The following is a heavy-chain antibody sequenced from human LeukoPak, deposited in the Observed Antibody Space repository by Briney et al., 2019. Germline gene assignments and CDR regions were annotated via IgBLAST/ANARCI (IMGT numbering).Heavy chain of an antibody. CDR1: SGSLSGYS. Sequence: SETLSLTCAVSSGSLSGYSWGWIRQPPGKGLEWVGEISHSGITNYNASLKSRVTISLNKSEIQFSLMLSFVTAADTAVYYCTRQSGTVTPIDYWSQGTLVTVSS. CDR2: ISHSGIT. V-gene: IGHV4-34*01. J-gene: IGHJ4*02. D-gene: IGHD4-17*01. CDR3: TRQSGTVTPIDY.